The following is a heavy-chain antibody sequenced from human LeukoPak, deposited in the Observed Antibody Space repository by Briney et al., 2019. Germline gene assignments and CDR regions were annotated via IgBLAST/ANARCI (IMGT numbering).Heavy chain of an antibody. D-gene: IGHD2-2*01. V-gene: IGHV1-46*01. Sequence: ASVKVSCKASRYTFASYYMHWVRQAPGQGLEWMGIINPSGGSTSYAQKFQGRVTMTRDMSTSTVYMELSSLRSEDTAVYYCARSRGRSTSRIVELWFDPWGQGTLVTVSS. J-gene: IGHJ5*02. CDR2: INPSGGST. CDR3: ARSRGRSTSRIVELWFDP. CDR1: RYTFASYY.